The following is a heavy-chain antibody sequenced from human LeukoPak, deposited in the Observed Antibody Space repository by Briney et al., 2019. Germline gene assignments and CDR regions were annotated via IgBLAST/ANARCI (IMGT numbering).Heavy chain of an antibody. CDR1: GFTFDDYA. Sequence: GRSLRLSCAASGFTFDDYAMHWVRQAPGKGLEWVSGISWNSGSIGYADSVKGRFTISRDNAKNSLFLQVNSLRAEDTALYYCAKASNLILTGYPDYWGQGTLVTVSS. CDR2: ISWNSGSI. J-gene: IGHJ4*02. CDR3: AKASNLILTGYPDY. D-gene: IGHD3-9*01. V-gene: IGHV3-9*01.